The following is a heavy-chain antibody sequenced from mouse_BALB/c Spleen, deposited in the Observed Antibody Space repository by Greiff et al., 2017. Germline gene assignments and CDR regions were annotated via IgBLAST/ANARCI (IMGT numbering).Heavy chain of an antibody. CDR2: ISDGGSYT. CDR3: ARDGNYGFDY. D-gene: IGHD2-1*01. J-gene: IGHJ2*01. V-gene: IGHV5-4*02. CDR1: GFTFSDYY. Sequence: EGKGVESGGGLVKPGGSLKLSCAASGFTFSDYYMYWVRQTPEKRLGWVATISDGGSYTYYPDSVKGRFTISRDNAKNNLYLQMSSLKSEDTAMYYCARDGNYGFDYWGQGTTLTVSS.